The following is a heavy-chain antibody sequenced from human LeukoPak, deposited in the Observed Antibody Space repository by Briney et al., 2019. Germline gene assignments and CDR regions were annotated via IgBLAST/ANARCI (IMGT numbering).Heavy chain of an antibody. J-gene: IGHJ4*02. V-gene: IGHV1-69*05. D-gene: IGHD5-12*01. Sequence: SVKVSCKASGGTFISYAISWVRQAPGQGLEWMGGIIPIFGTANYVQKNQGRDTITTDESTSTAYMELSSLRSKDTAVYYCARGSGYSGRNDYWGQGTLVTVSS. CDR2: IIPIFGTA. CDR3: ARGSGYSGRNDY. CDR1: GGTFISYA.